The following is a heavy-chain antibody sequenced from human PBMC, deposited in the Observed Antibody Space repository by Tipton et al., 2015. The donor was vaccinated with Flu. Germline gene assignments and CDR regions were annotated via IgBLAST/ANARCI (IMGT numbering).Heavy chain of an antibody. CDR3: ARGPVVPAAIPYFDY. J-gene: IGHJ4*02. CDR1: GYTFTGYY. D-gene: IGHD2-2*02. Sequence: QLVQSGAEVKKPGASVKVSCKASGYTFTGYYMHWVRQAPGQGLEWMGRINPNSGGTNYAQKFQGRVTMTRDTSTSTAYMELSRLRSDDTAVYYCARGPVVPAAIPYFDYWGQGTLVTVSS. V-gene: IGHV1-2*06. CDR2: INPNSGGT.